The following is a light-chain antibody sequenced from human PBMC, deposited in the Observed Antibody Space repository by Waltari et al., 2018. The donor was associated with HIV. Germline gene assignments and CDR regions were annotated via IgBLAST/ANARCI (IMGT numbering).Light chain of an antibody. J-gene: IGLJ2*01. Sequence: QSVLTQPPSASGPPGQRVTISCSGGSSNLGNNHVYWYQQFPGTAPKLLIYRNNQRPSGVPDRFSGSKSGTSASLVISGLRSEDEADYYCAAWDDSLSGVFGGGTKVTVL. CDR1: SSNLGNNH. CDR2: RNN. V-gene: IGLV1-47*01. CDR3: AAWDDSLSGV.